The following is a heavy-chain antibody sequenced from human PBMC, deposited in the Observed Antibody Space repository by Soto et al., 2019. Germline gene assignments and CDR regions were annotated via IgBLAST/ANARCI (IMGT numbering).Heavy chain of an antibody. D-gene: IGHD4-4*01. J-gene: IGHJ4*02. CDR1: GGTFSSYA. Sequence: SVKVSCKASGGTFSSYAISWVRQDPGQGLEWMGGIIPIFGTANYAQKFQGRVTITADESTSTAYLELSSLRSEDTAVYYCARAAPRVDYKGGVDYWGQGTLVTVSS. CDR2: IIPIFGTA. CDR3: ARAAPRVDYKGGVDY. V-gene: IGHV1-69*13.